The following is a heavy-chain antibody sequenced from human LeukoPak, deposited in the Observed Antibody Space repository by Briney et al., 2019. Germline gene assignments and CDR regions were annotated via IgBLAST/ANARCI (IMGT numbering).Heavy chain of an antibody. CDR3: ARDPSLFSGYFDY. J-gene: IGHJ4*02. V-gene: IGHV4-59*01. D-gene: IGHD3-3*02. CDR2: IYYSGSA. CDR1: GGSISSYY. Sequence: PSETLSLTWTVSGGSISSYYWSWIRQPPGKGLEWIGYIYYSGSANYNPSLKSRVTISVDTSKNQFSLKLSSVTAADTAVYYCARDPSLFSGYFDYWGQGTLVTVSS.